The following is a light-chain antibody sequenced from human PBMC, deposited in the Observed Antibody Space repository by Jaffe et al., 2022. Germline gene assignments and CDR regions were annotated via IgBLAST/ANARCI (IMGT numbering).Light chain of an antibody. CDR2: DVT. Sequence: QSALTQPRSVSGSPGQSVTVSCTGTSGDVGGYNYVSWYQQHPGKAPKLLIYDVTKRPSGVPDRFSGSKSGNTASLIISGLQAEDEADYYCCSYADTYVWVFGGGTKLTVL. CDR3: CSYADTYVWV. J-gene: IGLJ3*02. V-gene: IGLV2-11*01. CDR1: SGDVGGYNY.